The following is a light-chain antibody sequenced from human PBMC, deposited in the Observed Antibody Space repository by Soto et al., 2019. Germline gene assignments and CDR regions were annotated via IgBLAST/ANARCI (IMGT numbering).Light chain of an antibody. V-gene: IGKV1-5*03. CDR2: KAS. CDR1: QSISSW. CDR3: QQCKTLFT. Sequence: DVQMTQSPSTLSASVGDRVTITCRASQSISSWLAWYQQKPGKAPKLLVYKASSLESGVPSRFSNSGSGTEFTLTISSLQPDDFATYYCQQCKTLFTFGPGTKVDIK. J-gene: IGKJ3*01.